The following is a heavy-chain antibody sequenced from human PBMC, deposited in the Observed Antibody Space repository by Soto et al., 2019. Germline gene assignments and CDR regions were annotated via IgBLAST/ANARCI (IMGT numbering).Heavy chain of an antibody. CDR2: IYHSGST. Sequence: SETLSLTCAVSGYSISSGYYWGWIRQPPGKGLEWIGSIYHSGSTYYNPSLKSRVTISVDTSKNQFSLKLSSVTAADTAVYYCARVAGTTTYFDYWGQGTLVTVSS. V-gene: IGHV4-38-2*01. D-gene: IGHD1-1*01. CDR3: ARVAGTTTYFDY. J-gene: IGHJ4*02. CDR1: GYSISSGYY.